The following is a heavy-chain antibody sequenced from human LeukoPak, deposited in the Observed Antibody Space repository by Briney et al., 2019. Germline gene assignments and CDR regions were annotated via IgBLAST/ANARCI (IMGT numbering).Heavy chain of an antibody. Sequence: GGSLRLSCAASGFTFSSYAMSWVRQAPGKGLEWVSAISGSGGSTYYADSVKDRFTISRDDSKNTLYLQMNSLRAEDTAVYYCAKALGYCTNGVCRDFDYWGQGTLVTVSS. CDR3: AKALGYCTNGVCRDFDY. CDR2: ISGSGGST. V-gene: IGHV3-23*01. D-gene: IGHD2-8*01. J-gene: IGHJ4*02. CDR1: GFTFSSYA.